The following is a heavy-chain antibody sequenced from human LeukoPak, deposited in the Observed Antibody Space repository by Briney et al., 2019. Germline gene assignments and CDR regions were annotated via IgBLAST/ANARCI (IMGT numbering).Heavy chain of an antibody. V-gene: IGHV3-7*01. CDR2: IDQDGSEK. CDR1: SSYW. D-gene: IGHD5-12*01. J-gene: IGHJ4*02. Sequence: GGSLRLSCVAFSSYWMSWVRQAPGKGPEWVANIDQDGSEKYYVDPVKGRFTISRDNAKNSLYLQMNSLRAEDTAVYYCARDGYRKRYDYWGQGTLVTVSS. CDR3: ARDGYRKRYDY.